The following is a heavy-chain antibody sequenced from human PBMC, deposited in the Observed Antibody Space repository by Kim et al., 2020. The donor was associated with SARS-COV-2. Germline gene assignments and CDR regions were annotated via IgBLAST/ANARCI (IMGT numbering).Heavy chain of an antibody. D-gene: IGHD2-15*01. CDR3: ASAIAASGDY. V-gene: IGHV3-7*01. CDR2: EK. Sequence: EKYYVDSVKGRFTISRDNAKNSLYLQMNSLRAEDTAVYYCASAIAASGDYCGQGTLVTVSS. J-gene: IGHJ4*02.